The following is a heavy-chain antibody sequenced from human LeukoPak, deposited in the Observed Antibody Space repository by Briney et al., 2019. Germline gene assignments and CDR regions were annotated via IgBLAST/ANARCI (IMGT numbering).Heavy chain of an antibody. CDR2: ISSNGGST. CDR3: VKDRRQRITMIVRKNDAFDI. J-gene: IGHJ3*02. V-gene: IGHV3-64D*09. Sequence: PGPSLTPSCSAAGSTFSSYATHSVRPPPGKGLEYVSSISSNGGSTYYAASVKGRFTISRDNSKTTLYLQMSSLRAEDTAVYYCVKDRRQRITMIVRKNDAFDIWGQGTMVTVSS. D-gene: IGHD3-22*01. CDR1: GSTFSSYA.